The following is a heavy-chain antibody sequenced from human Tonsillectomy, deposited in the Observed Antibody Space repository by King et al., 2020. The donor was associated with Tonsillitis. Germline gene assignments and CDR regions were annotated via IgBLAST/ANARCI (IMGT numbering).Heavy chain of an antibody. Sequence: VTLKESGPALVKPTQTLTLTCTFSGFSLSTNGMCVSWIRQPPGKALEWLARIDWDDDKYYSTSLKTRLTISKDTSKNQVVLTMTNMDPVDTATYYCARIRARTTPFYYYYGMDVWGQGTTVTVSS. V-gene: IGHV2-70*11. D-gene: IGHD1-7*01. CDR3: ARIRARTTPFYYYYGMDV. CDR1: GFSLSTNGMC. J-gene: IGHJ6*02. CDR2: IDWDDDK.